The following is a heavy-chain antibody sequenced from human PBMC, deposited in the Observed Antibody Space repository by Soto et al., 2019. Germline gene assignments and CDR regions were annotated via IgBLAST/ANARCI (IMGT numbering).Heavy chain of an antibody. CDR3: ARDLGGGGEL. V-gene: IGHV3-13*01. CDR1: GFTFSSYD. D-gene: IGHD1-7*01. J-gene: IGHJ4*02. Sequence: EVQLVESGGGLVQPGGSLRLSCAASGFTFSSYDMHWVRQATGKGLEWVSAIGTAGDTYYPGSVKGRFTISRENAKNSLYLQRNSVRAGDTAVYYCARDLGGGGELWGQGTLVTVSS. CDR2: IGTAGDT.